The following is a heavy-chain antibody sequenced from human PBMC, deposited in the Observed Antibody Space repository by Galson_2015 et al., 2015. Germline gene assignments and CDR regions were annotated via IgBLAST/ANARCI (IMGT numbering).Heavy chain of an antibody. V-gene: IGHV3-33*01. CDR2: IWYDGSNK. CDR3: ARARLVPFFDY. D-gene: IGHD1-26*01. J-gene: IGHJ4*02. CDR1: GFTFSSYG. Sequence: SLRLSCAASGFTFSSYGMHWVRQAPGKGLEWVAVIWYDGSNKYYADSVKGRFTISRDNSKNTLYLQMNSLRAEDTAVYYCARARLVPFFDYWGQGTLVTVSS.